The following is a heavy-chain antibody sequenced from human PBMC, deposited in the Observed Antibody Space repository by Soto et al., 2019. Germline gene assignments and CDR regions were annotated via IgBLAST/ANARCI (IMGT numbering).Heavy chain of an antibody. V-gene: IGHV3-33*01. CDR2: IWYDGSNK. Sequence: ESGGGVVQPGRSLRLSCAASGFTFSSYGMHWVRQAPGKGLEWVAVIWYDGSNKYYADSVKGRFTISRDNSKNTLYLQMNSLRAEDTAVYYCARDPGTKGNYYGMDVWGQGTTVTVSS. CDR3: ARDPGTKGNYYGMDV. J-gene: IGHJ6*02. D-gene: IGHD2-8*01. CDR1: GFTFSSYG.